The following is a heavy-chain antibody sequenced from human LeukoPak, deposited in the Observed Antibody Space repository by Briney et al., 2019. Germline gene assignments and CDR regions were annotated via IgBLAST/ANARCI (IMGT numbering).Heavy chain of an antibody. D-gene: IGHD3-10*01. CDR1: GGSFSGYY. V-gene: IGHV4-34*01. Sequence: SETLSLTCAVYGGSFSGYYWSWIRQPPGKGLEWIGEINHSGSTNYNPSLKSRVTISVDTSENQFSLKLSSVTAADTAVYYCARDIYYYGSGSYYFDYWGQGTLVTVSS. CDR3: ARDIYYYGSGSYYFDY. CDR2: INHSGST. J-gene: IGHJ4*02.